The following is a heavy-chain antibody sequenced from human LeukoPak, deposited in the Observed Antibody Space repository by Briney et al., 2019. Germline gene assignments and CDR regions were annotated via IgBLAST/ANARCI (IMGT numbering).Heavy chain of an antibody. CDR3: ATEGIAAPSY. CDR2: INPSGGST. D-gene: IGHD6-13*01. V-gene: IGHV1-46*01. CDR1: GYTFTSYY. Sequence: VASVKVSCEASGYTFTSYYMHWVRQAPGQGLEWMGIINPSGGSTSYAQKFQGRVTMTRDMSTSTVYMELSSLRSEDTAVYYCATEGIAAPSYWGQGTLVTVSS. J-gene: IGHJ4*02.